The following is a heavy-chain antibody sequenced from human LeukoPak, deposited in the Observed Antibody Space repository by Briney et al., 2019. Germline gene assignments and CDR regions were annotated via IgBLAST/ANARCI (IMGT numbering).Heavy chain of an antibody. J-gene: IGHJ6*03. Sequence: GGSLRLSCAASGFTFSSYGMHWVRQAPGKGLEWVAFIRYDGSNKYYADSVKGRFTISRDNSKNTLYLQMNSLRAEDTAVYYCAKVAGVVPAAMFNYYYYMDVWGKGTTVTVSS. CDR1: GFTFSSYG. CDR3: AKVAGVVPAAMFNYYYYMDV. V-gene: IGHV3-30*02. CDR2: IRYDGSNK. D-gene: IGHD2-2*01.